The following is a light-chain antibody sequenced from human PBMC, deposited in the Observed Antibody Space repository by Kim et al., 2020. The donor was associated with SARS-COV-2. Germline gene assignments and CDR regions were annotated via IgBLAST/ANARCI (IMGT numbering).Light chain of an antibody. Sequence: VSPGHTASITCSGDKLGDKYACWYQQKPGQSPVLVIYQDRKRPSGIPERFSGSNSGNTATLTISGTQAMDEADYYCQAWDINTYVVFGGGTQLTVL. CDR1: KLGDKY. V-gene: IGLV3-1*01. CDR2: QDR. CDR3: QAWDINTYVV. J-gene: IGLJ2*01.